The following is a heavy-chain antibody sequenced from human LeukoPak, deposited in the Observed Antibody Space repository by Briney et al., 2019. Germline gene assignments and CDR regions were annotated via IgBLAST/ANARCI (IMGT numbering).Heavy chain of an antibody. J-gene: IGHJ6*04. Sequence: SETLSLTCTVSGGSISSYYWSWIRQHPGKGLEWSGYIYYSGSTNYNPSLKSRVTISVDTSKHQFSLKLSSVTAADTAVYYCARVSFLTGYSLDYYYYGMDVWGEGITVTVSS. D-gene: IGHD3-9*01. CDR3: ARVSFLTGYSLDYYYYGMDV. V-gene: IGHV4-59*01. CDR1: GGSISSYY. CDR2: IYYSGST.